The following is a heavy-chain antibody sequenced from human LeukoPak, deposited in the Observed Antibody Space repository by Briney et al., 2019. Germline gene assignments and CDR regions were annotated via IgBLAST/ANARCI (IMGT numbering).Heavy chain of an antibody. CDR3: ARDGYSGYDGVDP. CDR1: GFTFSNYW. CDR2: IKQDGSEK. Sequence: GGSLRLSCAASGFTFSNYWMSWVRQTPGKGLEWVANIKQDGSEKYYVDSVKGRFTISRDNAKNSLYLQMNSLRAEDTAVYYCARDGYSGYDGVDPWGQGTLVTVSS. V-gene: IGHV3-7*01. J-gene: IGHJ5*02. D-gene: IGHD5-12*01.